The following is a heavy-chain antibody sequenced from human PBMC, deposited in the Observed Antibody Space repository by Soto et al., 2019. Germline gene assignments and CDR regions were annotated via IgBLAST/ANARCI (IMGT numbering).Heavy chain of an antibody. CDR2: IYYSGST. V-gene: IGHV4-59*01. Sequence: SETLSLTCTVSGGSISSYYWSWIRQPPGKGLEWIGYIYYSGSTNYNPSLKSRVTISVDTSKNQFSLKLSSVTAADTAVYYCARDRVGRGIYSGYDYGLLYWGQGTLVTVSS. CDR1: GGSISSYY. CDR3: ARDRVGRGIYSGYDYGLLY. J-gene: IGHJ4*02. D-gene: IGHD5-12*01.